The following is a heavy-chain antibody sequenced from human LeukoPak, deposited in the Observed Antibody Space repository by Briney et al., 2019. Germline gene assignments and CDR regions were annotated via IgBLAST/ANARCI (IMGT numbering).Heavy chain of an antibody. D-gene: IGHD5-12*01. CDR3: ARDVSGYDSAYYFDY. CDR2: INTVSSYI. V-gene: IGHV3-21*01. CDR1: GFSFSSYS. Sequence: PGGSLRLSCAASGFSFSSYSFNWVRQAPGKGLEWVSSINTVSSYIYYADSLKGRFTISRDNAKNSLYLQMNSLRAEDTAVYYCARDVSGYDSAYYFDYWGQGTLVTVSS. J-gene: IGHJ4*02.